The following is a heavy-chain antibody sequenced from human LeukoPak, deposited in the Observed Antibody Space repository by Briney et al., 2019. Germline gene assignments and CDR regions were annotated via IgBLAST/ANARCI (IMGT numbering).Heavy chain of an antibody. J-gene: IGHJ6*03. CDR3: ARDLVYQLLCDGNCYYYYMDV. Sequence: GASVKVSCKASGYTFTGYYMHWVRQAPGQGLEWMGWINPNSGGTNYAQKFQGRVTMTRDTSISTAYMELSRLRSDDTAVYYCARDLVYQLLCDGNCYYYYMDVWGKGTTVTISS. CDR2: INPNSGGT. CDR1: GYTFTGYY. D-gene: IGHD2-2*01. V-gene: IGHV1-2*02.